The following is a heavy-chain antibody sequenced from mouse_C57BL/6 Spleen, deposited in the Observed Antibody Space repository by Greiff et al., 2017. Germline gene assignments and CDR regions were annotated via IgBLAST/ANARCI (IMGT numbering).Heavy chain of an antibody. D-gene: IGHD2-3*01. J-gene: IGHJ4*01. Sequence: QVQLQQPGAELGRPGSSVKLSCKASGYTLPSYWMHWVKQRPIQGLEGIGNIDPSDSETHYNQKFKDKATLTVDKSSSTAYMQLSSLTSEDSAVYYCARDLYDGYYGYAMDYWGQGTSVTVSS. V-gene: IGHV1-52*01. CDR1: GYTLPSYW. CDR3: ARDLYDGYYGYAMDY. CDR2: IDPSDSET.